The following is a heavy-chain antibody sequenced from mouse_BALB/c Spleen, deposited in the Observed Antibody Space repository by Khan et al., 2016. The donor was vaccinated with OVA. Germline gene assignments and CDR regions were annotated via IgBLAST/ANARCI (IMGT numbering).Heavy chain of an antibody. CDR3: ARGNRDFDY. V-gene: IGHV9-3-1*01. D-gene: IGHD2-1*01. Sequence: QIQLVQSGPELKKPGETVKISCKASGYTFTNYVMNWVKQAPGKGLKWMGWINTYTGEPTYSDDFKGRFAFSLETSASTAYLQLNNLKNEDTATYFCARGNRDFDYWGQGTTLTVSS. CDR1: GYTFTNYV. J-gene: IGHJ2*01. CDR2: INTYTGEP.